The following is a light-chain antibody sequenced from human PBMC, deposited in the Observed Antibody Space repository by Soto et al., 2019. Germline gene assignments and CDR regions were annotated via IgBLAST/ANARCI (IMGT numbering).Light chain of an antibody. CDR1: QSIGAF. Sequence: DIQMTQSPSSLSASVGDRVTITCRASQSIGAFLNWYRHKPGRAPEFLIYDASNAHRGVPSRFIGRGAGTEYPLTIDSRQPEDFATYYCQQSSTTPWTFGPGTRV. CDR2: DAS. V-gene: IGKV1-39*01. CDR3: QQSSTTPWT. J-gene: IGKJ1*01.